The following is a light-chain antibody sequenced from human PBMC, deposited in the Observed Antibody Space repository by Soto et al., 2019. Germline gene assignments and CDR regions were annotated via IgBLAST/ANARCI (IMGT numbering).Light chain of an antibody. CDR2: VAS. J-gene: IGKJ4*01. CDR3: EQYNIYPLT. Sequence: DVQMTQSPSSLSASVGDRVTITCRASQDINSWLAWYQQKPGKAPKSLIYVASSLQTGVPLRFSGSGSGTVFTLTISSLQPEDCATYYCEQYNIYPLTFGGGTKVEIK. V-gene: IGKV1D-16*01. CDR1: QDINSW.